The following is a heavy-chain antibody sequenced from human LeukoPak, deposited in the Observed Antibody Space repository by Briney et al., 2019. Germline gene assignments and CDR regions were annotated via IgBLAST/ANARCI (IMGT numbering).Heavy chain of an antibody. Sequence: SETLSLTCTVSGGSISSYYWSWIRQPPGKGLEWIGEINHSGSTNYNPSLKSRVTISVDTSKNQFSLKLSSVTAADTAVYYCARSVRYFDLWGRGTLVTVSS. CDR3: ARSVRYFDL. V-gene: IGHV4-34*01. D-gene: IGHD5/OR15-5a*01. CDR2: INHSGST. J-gene: IGHJ2*01. CDR1: GGSISSYY.